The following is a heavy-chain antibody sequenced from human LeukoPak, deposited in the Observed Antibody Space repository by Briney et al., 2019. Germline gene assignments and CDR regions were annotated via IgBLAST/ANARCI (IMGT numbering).Heavy chain of an antibody. D-gene: IGHD1-26*01. V-gene: IGHV3-30*04. CDR2: ISFNASVK. CDR3: ARGNEAKGSYSPFDY. J-gene: IGHJ4*02. Sequence: GRSLRLSCAASGFTFTSSAMHWVRQAPGRGLEWVAVISFNASVKYYADSVKGRFTISRDNAKNTLYLQMSSLKGEDTAMYYCARGNEAKGSYSPFDYWGQGTLVTVSS. CDR1: GFTFTSSA.